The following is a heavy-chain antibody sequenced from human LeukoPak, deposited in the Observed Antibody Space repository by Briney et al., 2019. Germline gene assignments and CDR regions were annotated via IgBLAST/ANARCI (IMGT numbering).Heavy chain of an antibody. CDR1: GFTFSSHG. V-gene: IGHV3-30*02. D-gene: IGHD2-8*01. Sequence: GGSLRLSCAASGFTFSSHGMHWVRQAPGKGLEWVAYIQYDRTNEQYAHSVKGRFRISRDNSNNILYLQMNSLRTEDTVVYYCAKDRCSNGIGCYYYYMEVWGKGTTVTISS. CDR2: IQYDRTNE. J-gene: IGHJ6*03. CDR3: AKDRCSNGIGCYYYYMEV.